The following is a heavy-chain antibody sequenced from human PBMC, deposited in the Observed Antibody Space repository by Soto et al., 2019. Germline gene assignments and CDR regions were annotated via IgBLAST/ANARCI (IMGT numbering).Heavy chain of an antibody. J-gene: IGHJ4*02. CDR1: GYTFGSYD. D-gene: IGHD2-21*01. CDR2: MSPNSGNI. V-gene: IGHV1-8*01. Sequence: QVPLVQSGAEVKKPGASVKVSCKASGYTFGSYDINWVRQAAGQRLEWMGWMSPNSGNIGYAQKFQGRVTMTRDTSITTAYMELSRLTSEDTAIADCARGISQGYDYWGQGVLVTVSS. CDR3: ARGISQGYDY.